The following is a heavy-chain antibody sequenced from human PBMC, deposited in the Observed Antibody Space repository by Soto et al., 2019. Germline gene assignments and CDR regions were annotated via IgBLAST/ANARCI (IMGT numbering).Heavy chain of an antibody. CDR1: GFTFANYA. J-gene: IGHJ4*02. CDR2: ISTSGSST. D-gene: IGHD2-8*01. Sequence: EVHLLESGGGLVQPGGSLRLSCAASGFTFANYAMNWVRQAPGKGLEWVSAISTSGSSTYHADSVKGRFTISRDNSKNTLYLQMNSLIAEDTAVYYCARDLPPFCSNGICFADYWGQGTLVTVSS. CDR3: ARDLPPFCSNGICFADY. V-gene: IGHV3-23*01.